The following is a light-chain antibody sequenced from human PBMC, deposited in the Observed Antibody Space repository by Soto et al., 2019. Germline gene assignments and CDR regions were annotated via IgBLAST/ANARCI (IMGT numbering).Light chain of an antibody. Sequence: QSVLTQPPSVSGAPGQRVAISCTGSSSNIETNYDVHWYHHLPGTAPKLLIYGTNNRPSGVPDRFSGSRSGTSASLAITGLQAEDEGDYYCASYTGRNAWLFGGGTKVTVL. CDR3: ASYTGRNAWL. CDR2: GTN. CDR1: SSNIETNYD. V-gene: IGLV1-40*01. J-gene: IGLJ2*01.